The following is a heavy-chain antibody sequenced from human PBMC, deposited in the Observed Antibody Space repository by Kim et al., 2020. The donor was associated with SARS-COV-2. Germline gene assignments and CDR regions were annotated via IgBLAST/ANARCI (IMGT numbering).Heavy chain of an antibody. CDR1: GFTFRSYG. CDR3: ARAPREEMAESDY. Sequence: GGSLRLSCAASGFTFRSYGMHWVRQAPGKGLEWVAVIWYDGSNKYYADSVKGRFTISRDNSKNTLYLQMNSLRAEDTAVYYCARAPREEMAESDYWGQGTLVTVSS. CDR2: IWYDGSNK. J-gene: IGHJ4*02. V-gene: IGHV3-33*01.